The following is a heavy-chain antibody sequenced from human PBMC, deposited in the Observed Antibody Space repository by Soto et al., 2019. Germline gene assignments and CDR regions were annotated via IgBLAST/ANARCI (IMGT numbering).Heavy chain of an antibody. CDR2: IIPIFGTA. D-gene: IGHD6-6*01. CDR1: GGTFSSYA. J-gene: IGHJ5*02. V-gene: IGHV1-69*01. CDR3: ARDWDAYSSFANLFDP. Sequence: QVQLVQSGAEVKKPGSSVKVSCKASGGTFSSYAISWVRQAPGQGLEWMGGIIPIFGTANYAQKFQGRVTITEDESTSTAYMELSSVSSEDTAVYYCARDWDAYSSFANLFDPWGQGTLVTVSS.